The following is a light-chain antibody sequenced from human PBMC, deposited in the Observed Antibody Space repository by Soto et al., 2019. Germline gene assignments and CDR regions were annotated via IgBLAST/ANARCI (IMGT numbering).Light chain of an antibody. Sequence: DIQMTQSPSSLSASVGDRVTITCRESQNIYNYLNWYQHKPGKAPKLMVYAASNLEDGVPSRFSGSGSGTDFTLTISSLQPEDFATYSCQQSYASWTFGQGTKVDIK. V-gene: IGKV1-39*01. J-gene: IGKJ1*01. CDR3: QQSYASWT. CDR2: AAS. CDR1: QNIYNY.